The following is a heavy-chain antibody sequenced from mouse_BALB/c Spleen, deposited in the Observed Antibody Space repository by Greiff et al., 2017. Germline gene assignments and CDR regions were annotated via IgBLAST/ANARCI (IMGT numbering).Heavy chain of an antibody. D-gene: IGHD1-1*01. CDR1: GYSITSDYA. CDR3: ARSDYGSSYSFYAMDY. V-gene: IGHV3-2*02. J-gene: IGHJ4*01. CDR2: ISYSGST. Sequence: EVQLQQSGPGLVKPSQSLSLTCTVTGYSITSDYAWNWIRQFPGNKLEWMGYISYSGSTSYNPSLKSRISITRDTSKNQFFLQLNSVTTEDTATYYCARSDYGSSYSFYAMDYWGQGTSVTVSS.